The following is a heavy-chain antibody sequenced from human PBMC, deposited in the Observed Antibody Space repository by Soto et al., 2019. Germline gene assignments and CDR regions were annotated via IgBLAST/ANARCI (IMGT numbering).Heavy chain of an antibody. V-gene: IGHV1-2*02. CDR2: INPNSGGT. D-gene: IGHD2-15*01. CDR1: GYTFTGYY. J-gene: IGHJ5*02. CDR3: ATGLGYCSGGSCEEAS. Sequence: GASVKVSCKASGYTFTGYYIHWVRQAPGQGLEWMGWINPNSGGTNYAQKFQGRVTMTRDTSISTAYMELSRLRSDDTAVYYFATGLGYCSGGSCEEASCGQGALVTV.